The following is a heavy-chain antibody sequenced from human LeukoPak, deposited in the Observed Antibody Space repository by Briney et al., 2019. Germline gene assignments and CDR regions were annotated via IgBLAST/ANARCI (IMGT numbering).Heavy chain of an antibody. CDR1: GFTFNDYA. Sequence: PGRSLRLSCAASGFTFNDYAMHWVRQAPGMGLEWVSGISWNSGSIAYADSVKGRFTISRDNARNSLYLQMNSPRAEDTALYYCAKDMAASRGYYGLDVWGQGTTVTVSS. V-gene: IGHV3-9*01. CDR2: ISWNSGSI. J-gene: IGHJ6*02. D-gene: IGHD2-2*01. CDR3: AKDMAASRGYYGLDV.